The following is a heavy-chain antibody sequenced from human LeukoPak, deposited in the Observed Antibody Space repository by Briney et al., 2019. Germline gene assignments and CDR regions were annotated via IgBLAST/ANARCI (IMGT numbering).Heavy chain of an antibody. J-gene: IGHJ5*02. CDR2: IRNDNGNR. D-gene: IGHD4-17*01. V-gene: IGHV1-18*01. Sequence: ASVKVSCKTSGYTFTDYGITWVQQAPGQGLKWMGWIRNDNGNREYEQKIQGRVSMTRDTSTSTAYMELRSLISDDTAVYYCARVTTVTTSPWSWGPKKIGQEVNWFDPWGQGTLVTVSS. CDR3: ARVTTVTTSPWSWGPKKIGQEVNWFDP. CDR1: GYTFTDYG.